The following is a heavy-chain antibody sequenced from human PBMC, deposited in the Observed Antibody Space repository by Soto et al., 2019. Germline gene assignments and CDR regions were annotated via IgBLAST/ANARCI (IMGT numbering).Heavy chain of an antibody. CDR3: AGGISSGMVFDY. CDR2: IYYSGST. D-gene: IGHD6-13*01. V-gene: IGHV4-30-4*01. CDR1: GGSISSGDYY. J-gene: IGHJ4*02. Sequence: SETLSLTCTVSGGSISSGDYYWSWIHQPPGKGLEWIGYIYYSGSTYYNPSLKSRVTISVDTSKNQFSLKLSSVTAADTAVYYCAGGISSGMVFDYWGQGTLVTVSS.